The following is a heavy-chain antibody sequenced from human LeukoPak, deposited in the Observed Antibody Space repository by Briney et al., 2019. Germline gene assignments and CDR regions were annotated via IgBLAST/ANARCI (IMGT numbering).Heavy chain of an antibody. Sequence: GGSLRLSCAASGFVFDDYSMHWVRQTPGKGLEWISAINWDGSGTYYAESLKGRFTISRDNGDSTLYLQMNNLITDDTALYYCASEGGYKGPFDYWGRGALVTVSS. V-gene: IGHV3-43*01. J-gene: IGHJ4*02. D-gene: IGHD3-22*01. CDR3: ASEGGYKGPFDY. CDR1: GFVFDDYS. CDR2: INWDGSGT.